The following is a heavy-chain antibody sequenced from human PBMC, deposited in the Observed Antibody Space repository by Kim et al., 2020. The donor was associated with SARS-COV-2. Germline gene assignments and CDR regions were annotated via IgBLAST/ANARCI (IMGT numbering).Heavy chain of an antibody. J-gene: IGHJ5*02. CDR3: ASGYYDFWSGYPNWFDP. D-gene: IGHD3-3*01. Sequence: RESRVTISVDASKNQFALKLSSVTAADTAVYYCASGYYDFWSGYPNWFDPWGQGTLVTVSS. V-gene: IGHV4-59*09.